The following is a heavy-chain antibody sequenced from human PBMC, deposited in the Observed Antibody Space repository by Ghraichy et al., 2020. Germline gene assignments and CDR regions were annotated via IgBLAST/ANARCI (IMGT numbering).Heavy chain of an antibody. CDR2: TKNKAVRYIT. V-gene: IGHV3-72*01. CDR1: GFTFSDHF. D-gene: IGHD5/OR15-5a*01. Sequence: GGSLRLSCAASGFTFSDHFMDWVRQAPGKGLEWVGRTKNKAVRYITEYAASVQGRFIISRDDSKNSLYLQMSSLKTEDTATYYCLVHTSGLPHWGQGALVTVSS. J-gene: IGHJ4*02. CDR3: LVHTSGLPH.